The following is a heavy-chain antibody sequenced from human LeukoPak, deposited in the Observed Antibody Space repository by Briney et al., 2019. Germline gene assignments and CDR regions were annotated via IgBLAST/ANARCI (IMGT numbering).Heavy chain of an antibody. D-gene: IGHD4-23*01. Sequence: GGSLRLSCAASGFTFSSYWMTWFRKAPGKGLVWVSRIASDGSSTTYADSVKGRFSISRDNAKNTLYLQMNSLRVEDTAVYYCARGRPHGNDYWGQGTLVTVSS. J-gene: IGHJ4*02. V-gene: IGHV3-74*01. CDR1: GFTFSSYW. CDR3: ARGRPHGNDY. CDR2: IASDGSST.